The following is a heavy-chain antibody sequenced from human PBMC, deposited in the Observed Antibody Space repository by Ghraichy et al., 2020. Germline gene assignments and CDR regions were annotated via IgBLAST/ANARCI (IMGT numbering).Heavy chain of an antibody. D-gene: IGHD3-10*01. V-gene: IGHV4-39*01. Sequence: SPTLSLTCTVSGGSISSSSDFWSWIRQPPGKGLEWIGTVYSLASTYFNPSLKSRATISVESSKSQFSLKLRSVTAADTAVYYCARPPSDYGSGRDAFDIWGQGTMVTVSS. J-gene: IGHJ3*02. CDR3: ARPPSDYGSGRDAFDI. CDR1: GGSISSSSDF. CDR2: VYSLAST.